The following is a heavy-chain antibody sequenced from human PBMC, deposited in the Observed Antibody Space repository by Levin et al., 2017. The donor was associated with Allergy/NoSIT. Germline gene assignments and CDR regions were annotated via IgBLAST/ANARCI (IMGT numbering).Heavy chain of an antibody. CDR1: GGSISSYY. CDR3: ARDKTDRGTFDY. Sequence: SETLSLTCTVSGGSISSYYWSWIRQPPGKGLEWIGYIYYSGSTNYNPSLKSRVTISVDTSKNQFSLKLSSVTAADTAVYYCARDKTDRGTFDYWGQGTLVTVSS. D-gene: IGHD3-10*01. J-gene: IGHJ4*02. V-gene: IGHV4-59*01. CDR2: IYYSGST.